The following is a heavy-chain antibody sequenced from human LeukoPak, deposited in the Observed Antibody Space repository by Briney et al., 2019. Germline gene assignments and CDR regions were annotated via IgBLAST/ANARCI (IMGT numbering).Heavy chain of an antibody. D-gene: IGHD3-3*01. CDR1: GVIVSSNY. CDR3: ARVGITLFGVVIL. J-gene: IGHJ4*02. Sequence: GGSLRLSCAASGVIVSSNYMSWVRQAPGKGLEWVSILYSGGNTYYADSVKGRFINSRDNSNNTLYLQMNSLRTEDTAVYYCARVGITLFGVVILWGQGTLVTVSS. CDR2: LYSGGNT. V-gene: IGHV3-53*01.